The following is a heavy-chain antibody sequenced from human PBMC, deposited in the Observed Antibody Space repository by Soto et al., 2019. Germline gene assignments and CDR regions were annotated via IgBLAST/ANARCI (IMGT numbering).Heavy chain of an antibody. J-gene: IGHJ3*02. CDR3: ARDRVRYFDWLSPHDAFDI. D-gene: IGHD3-9*01. CDR2: INAGNGNT. CDR1: GYTFTSYA. Sequence: ASVKVSCKASGYTFTSYAMHWVRQAPGQRLEWMGWINAGNGNTKYSQKFQGRVTITRDTSASTAYMELSSLGSEDTAVYYCARDRVRYFDWLSPHDAFDIWGQGTMVTVSS. V-gene: IGHV1-3*01.